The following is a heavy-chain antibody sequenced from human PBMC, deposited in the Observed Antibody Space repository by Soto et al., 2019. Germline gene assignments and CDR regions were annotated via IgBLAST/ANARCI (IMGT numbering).Heavy chain of an antibody. CDR1: GGTFSSYA. V-gene: IGHV1-69*01. D-gene: IGHD6-13*01. CDR3: ASGAAAAVKYYYYYGMDV. J-gene: IGHJ6*02. Sequence: QVQVVQSGAEVKKPGSSVKVSCKASGGTFSSYAISWVRQAPGQGLEWMGGIIPIFGTANYAQKFQGRVTITADESTSTAYMELSSLRSEDTAVYYCASGAAAAVKYYYYYGMDVWGQGTTVTVSS. CDR2: IIPIFGTA.